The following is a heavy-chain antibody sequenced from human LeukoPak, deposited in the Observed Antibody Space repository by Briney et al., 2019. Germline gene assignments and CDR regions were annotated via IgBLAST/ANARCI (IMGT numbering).Heavy chain of an antibody. CDR1: GFTVSNIY. J-gene: IGHJ4*02. CDR2: ISGSDGST. D-gene: IGHD3-10*01. CDR3: ASLLLWFEATGE. Sequence: AGGPLRLSCAASGFTVSNIYMIWVRQAPGKGLVGGSAISGSDGSTYYADSVKGRFTISRDNSKNTLYLQMNSLRAEDTAVYYCASLLLWFEATGEWGQGTLVTVSS. V-gene: IGHV3-23*01.